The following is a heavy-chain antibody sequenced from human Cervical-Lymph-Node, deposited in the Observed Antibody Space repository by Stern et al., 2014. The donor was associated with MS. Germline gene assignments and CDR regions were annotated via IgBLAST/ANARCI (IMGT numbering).Heavy chain of an antibody. CDR2: INSATGDP. V-gene: IGHV7-4-1*01. Sequence: VQLVESGSEWKKPGASVKVSCKASGYDFRRYAMNWVRQAPGQGLEWMGWINSATGDPLYAQGFEGRFVFSLDPLVRTAYLQIARLRTEDTAIYYCTSRGAGEFGVSPTGSWGQGTLVTVSS. J-gene: IGHJ5*02. D-gene: IGHD2-21*01. CDR1: GYDFRRYA. CDR3: TSRGAGEFGVSPTGS.